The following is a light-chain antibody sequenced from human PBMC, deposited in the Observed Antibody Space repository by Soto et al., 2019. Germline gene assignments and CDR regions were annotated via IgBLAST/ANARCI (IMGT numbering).Light chain of an antibody. V-gene: IGKV1-5*03. Sequence: DIQMTQSPSTLSASEGDRVTITCRASQSINNWLAWYQQKPGKAPKLLISKASNLKSGVPSRFSGTASGTGFTLTICCLQPDDFASYYCQQYDSYPFTFGGGTKVEI. CDR2: KAS. CDR3: QQYDSYPFT. J-gene: IGKJ4*01. CDR1: QSINNW.